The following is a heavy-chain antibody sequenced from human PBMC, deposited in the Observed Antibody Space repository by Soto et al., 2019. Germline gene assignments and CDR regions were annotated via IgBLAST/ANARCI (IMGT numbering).Heavy chain of an antibody. CDR3: TRSIGSGGVIGGFDY. V-gene: IGHV1-69*01. D-gene: IGHD3-16*02. CDR2: IIPIFDKP. Sequence: QVQLVQSGAEVKKPGSAVKISCKASGGTFKMYAMNWVRQAPGQGLEWMGGIIPIFDKPNYAPKFQGRVTITVDEATSTAYMDLSGLRSDDTAVYYCTRSIGSGGVIGGFDYWGQGTLVTVSS. CDR1: GGTFKMYA. J-gene: IGHJ4*02.